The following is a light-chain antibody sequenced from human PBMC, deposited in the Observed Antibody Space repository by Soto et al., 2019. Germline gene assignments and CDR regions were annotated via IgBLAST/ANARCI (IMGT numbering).Light chain of an antibody. CDR2: TAS. V-gene: IGKV1-5*03. CDR3: QQYNSYSPFT. Sequence: DIQMTQSPSALSASVGDRVTITCRASQSIGTWLAWYQQKPGKAPKLLIYTASTLESGVPSRFSGSGPGTEFTLTISSLQPDDFATYYCQQYNSYSPFTFGQGTKLEI. J-gene: IGKJ2*01. CDR1: QSIGTW.